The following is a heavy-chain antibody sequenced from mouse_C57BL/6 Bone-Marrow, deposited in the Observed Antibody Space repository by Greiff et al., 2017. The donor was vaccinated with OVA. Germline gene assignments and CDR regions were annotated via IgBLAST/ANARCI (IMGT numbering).Heavy chain of an antibody. CDR2: IWSGGST. CDR1: GFSLTSYG. V-gene: IGHV2-2*01. Sequence: QVQLQQSGPGLVQPSQCLSITCTVSGFSLTSYGVHWVRQSPGKGLEWLGVIWSGGSTDYNAAFIARLSISKDNSKSQVFFKMNSLQADDTAIYYCARDWYFDVWGTGTTVTVSS. J-gene: IGHJ1*03. CDR3: ARDWYFDV.